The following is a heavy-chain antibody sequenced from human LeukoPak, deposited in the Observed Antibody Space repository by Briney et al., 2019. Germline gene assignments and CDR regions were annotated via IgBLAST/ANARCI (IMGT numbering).Heavy chain of an antibody. Sequence: GGSLRHSCAASGFTFRSAWLSWVRQAPGKGLEWVGRIKSKADGGATEYAAPVKGRFTISRDDSKNTMYLQMNSLKTDDTAVYYCTDLGDSGVGCGQGTLVTVSS. V-gene: IGHV3-15*01. J-gene: IGHJ4*02. CDR2: IKSKADGGAT. CDR3: TDLGDSGVG. D-gene: IGHD3-10*01. CDR1: GFTFRSAW.